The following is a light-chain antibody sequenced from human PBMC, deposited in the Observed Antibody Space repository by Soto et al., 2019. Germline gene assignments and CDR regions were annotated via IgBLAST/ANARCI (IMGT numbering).Light chain of an antibody. CDR1: QSVSSSY. CDR3: QQYGSSPLT. CDR2: GAS. Sequence: EIVLTQSPGTLSLSPGERATLSCRASQSVSSSYLAWYQQKPGQAPRLLIYGASSRATGIPDRFSGSGSGTDFTLTISRLEPEDFAVYYCQQYGSSPLTFGVGTK. V-gene: IGKV3-20*01. J-gene: IGKJ4*01.